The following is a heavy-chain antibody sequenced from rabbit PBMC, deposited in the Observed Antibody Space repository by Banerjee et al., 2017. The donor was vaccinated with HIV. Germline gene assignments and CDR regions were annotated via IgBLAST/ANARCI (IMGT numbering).Heavy chain of an antibody. V-gene: IGHV1S40*01. J-gene: IGHJ4*01. Sequence: QSLEESGGGLVKPGASLTLTCKASGFSFSNKYVMCWVRQAPGKGLEWIACINTSSGNTVYASWAKGRFTISKTSSTTVTLQMTSLTAADTATYFCARDPTGDISLYFDLWGQGTLVTVS. CDR3: ARDPTGDISLYFDL. CDR2: INTSSGNT. D-gene: IGHD2-1*01. CDR1: GFSFSNKYV.